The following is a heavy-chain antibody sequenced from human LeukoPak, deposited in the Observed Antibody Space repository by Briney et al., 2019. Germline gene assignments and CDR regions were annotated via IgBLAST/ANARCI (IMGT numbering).Heavy chain of an antibody. CDR1: GYTFSSCD. D-gene: IGHD3-22*01. V-gene: IGHV1-8*03. Sequence: ASVKVSCKASGYTFSSCDINWVRQATGQGLEWLGWMNPNSGNTVYAQKFQGRVTITRNTSISTAYMELSSLRSEDTAVYYCARFITMIVVVLVWGYYFDYWGQGTLVTVSS. CDR3: ARFITMIVVVLVWGYYFDY. CDR2: MNPNSGNT. J-gene: IGHJ4*02.